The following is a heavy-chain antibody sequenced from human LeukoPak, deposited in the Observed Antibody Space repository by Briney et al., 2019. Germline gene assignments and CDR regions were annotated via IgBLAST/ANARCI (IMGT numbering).Heavy chain of an antibody. CDR2: SRNRANGYTT. CDR3: VRGYNGFDS. D-gene: IGHD2-8*01. V-gene: IGHV3-72*01. CDR1: GFTFSDYF. J-gene: IGHJ4*02. Sequence: GGSLRLSCAASGFTFSDYFMDWVRQAPGRGLEWVARSRNRANGYTTEYPASVEVRFTISRDVSRNLLYLQMNSLKAEDTAVYYCVRGYNGFDSWGQGTLVTVSS.